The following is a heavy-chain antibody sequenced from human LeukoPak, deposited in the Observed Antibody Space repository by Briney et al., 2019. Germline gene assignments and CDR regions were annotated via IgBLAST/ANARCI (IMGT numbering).Heavy chain of an antibody. J-gene: IGHJ4*02. D-gene: IGHD2-15*01. V-gene: IGHV1-2*02. CDR1: GYTFTGYY. CDR3: ASIGYCSGGSCYQPGGY. Sequence: ASVKVSCKASGYTFTGYYMHWVRQAPGQGLEWMGWINPNSGGTNYAQKFQGRVTMTRDTSISTAYMELSRLRSDDTAVYYCASIGYCSGGSCYQPGGYWGQGTLVTVSS. CDR2: INPNSGGT.